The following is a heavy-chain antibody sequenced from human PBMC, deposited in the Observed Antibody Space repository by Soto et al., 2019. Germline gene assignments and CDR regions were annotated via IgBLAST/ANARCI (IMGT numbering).Heavy chain of an antibody. Sequence: QVQLVESGGTVVQPGRSLRLSCAGSPFSFSSYAMHWVRQAPGKGLQWLAVISHDGSKNHYADSVKGRFTVSRDNSENILYLEMNSRRYEDTAVYYCVASYLSFDYWGQGTLVTVSS. D-gene: IGHD3-16*02. V-gene: IGHV3-30*03. J-gene: IGHJ4*02. CDR1: PFSFSSYA. CDR2: ISHDGSKN. CDR3: VASYLSFDY.